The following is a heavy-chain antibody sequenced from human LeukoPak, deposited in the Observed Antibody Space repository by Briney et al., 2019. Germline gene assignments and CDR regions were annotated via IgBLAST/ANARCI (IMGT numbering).Heavy chain of an antibody. V-gene: IGHV4-34*01. J-gene: IGHJ4*02. CDR1: GGSFSGYY. CDR2: INHRGST. Sequence: PSETLSLTCAIYGGSFSGYYWSWIRQPPGKGLEWIGEINHRGSTNYNPSLKSRVTISVDTSRNSFPLELSSVTAADTAVYYCARVGYCGGDCYPFDYWGQGTLTTISS. CDR3: ARVGYCGGDCYPFDY. D-gene: IGHD2-21*02.